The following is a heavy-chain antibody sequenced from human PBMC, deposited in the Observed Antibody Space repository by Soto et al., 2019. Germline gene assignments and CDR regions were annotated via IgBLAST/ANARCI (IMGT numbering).Heavy chain of an antibody. J-gene: IGHJ6*02. V-gene: IGHV3-33*01. CDR2: IWDDGSNK. CDR1: GFTFSSYG. D-gene: IGHD6-13*01. Sequence: QVQLVESGGGVVQPGRSLRLSCAASGFTFSSYGMHWVRQAPGKGLEWVAVIWDDGSNKYYADSVKGRFTISRDNSKNKMYLHMNSLRAEDTAVYYCARVHPESWSDYYYDGMDVWGQGTTVTVSS. CDR3: ARVHPESWSDYYYDGMDV.